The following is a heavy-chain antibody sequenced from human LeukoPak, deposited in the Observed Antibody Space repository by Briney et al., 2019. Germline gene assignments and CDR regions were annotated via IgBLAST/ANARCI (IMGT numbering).Heavy chain of an antibody. CDR3: ASRRRTVVTLSGDAFVI. J-gene: IGHJ3*02. CDR1: GGSFSGYY. CDR2: INHSGST. Sequence: SETLSLTCAVYGGSFSGYYWSWIRQPPGRGLEWIGEINHSGSTNYNPSLKSRVTISVDTSKNQFSLKLSSVTAADTAVYYCASRRRTVVTLSGDAFVIWGQGTMATVSS. V-gene: IGHV4-34*01. D-gene: IGHD2-21*02.